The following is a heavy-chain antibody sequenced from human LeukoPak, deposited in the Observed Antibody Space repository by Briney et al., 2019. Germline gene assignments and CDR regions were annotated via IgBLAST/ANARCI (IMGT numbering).Heavy chain of an antibody. CDR3: ARGDYYYDGSTYFNDAFDI. Sequence: GGSLRLSCAASGFTFFSYWMSWVRQAPGKGLEWVANIKPDGGQTYCVDSVKGRFTISRDNAKNSLYLQMSSLRAEDTAVYYCARGDYYYDGSTYFNDAFDIWGQGTMVTVSS. D-gene: IGHD3-22*01. CDR2: IKPDGGQT. CDR1: GFTFFSYW. J-gene: IGHJ3*02. V-gene: IGHV3-7*01.